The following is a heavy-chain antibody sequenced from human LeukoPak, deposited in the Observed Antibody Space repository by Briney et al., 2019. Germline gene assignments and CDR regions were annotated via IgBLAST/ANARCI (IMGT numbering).Heavy chain of an antibody. V-gene: IGHV4-39*07. J-gene: IGHJ4*02. CDR2: IYYSGST. CDR1: GGSISSSSYY. CDR3: ARDPEILDY. Sequence: SKTLSLTCTVSGGSISSSSYYWGWIRQPPGTGLEWIGSIYYSGSTYYNPSLKSRVTISVDTSKNQFSLKLSSVTAADTAVYYCARDPEILDYWGQGTLVTVSS.